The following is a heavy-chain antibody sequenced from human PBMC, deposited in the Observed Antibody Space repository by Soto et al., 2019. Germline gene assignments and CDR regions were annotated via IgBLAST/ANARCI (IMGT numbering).Heavy chain of an antibody. Sequence: PGGSLRLSCAASEFTFSSSAMSWVRQAPGKGLEWVSAISGGGARTYYADSVKGRFTISRDNPKNTLYLQMDSLRAEDTALYYCAKEGTSPWFDPWGQGTLVTVSS. CDR3: AKEGTSPWFDP. J-gene: IGHJ5*02. D-gene: IGHD3-10*01. V-gene: IGHV3-23*01. CDR1: EFTFSSSA. CDR2: ISGGGART.